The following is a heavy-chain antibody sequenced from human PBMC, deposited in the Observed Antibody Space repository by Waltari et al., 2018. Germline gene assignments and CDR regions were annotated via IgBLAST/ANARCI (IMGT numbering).Heavy chain of an antibody. D-gene: IGHD4-17*01. Sequence: EVQLVESGGGLIQPGGSLRLSCAASGFTVSSNYMTWVRQAPGKGLGWVSVIYSGGTTYYADSGKGRFTISRDNSKNTVYLQLNSLTVEDTAVYYCAREHYGGGFWGQGTLVTVSS. CDR3: AREHYGGGF. CDR2: IYSGGTT. J-gene: IGHJ4*02. CDR1: GFTVSSNY. V-gene: IGHV3-53*01.